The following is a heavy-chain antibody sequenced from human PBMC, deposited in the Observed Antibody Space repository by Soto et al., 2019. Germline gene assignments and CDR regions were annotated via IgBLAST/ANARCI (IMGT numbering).Heavy chain of an antibody. CDR1: GGSISSGDYY. Sequence: PSETLSLTCTVSGGSISSGDYYWSWIRQPPGKGLEWIGYIYYSGSTNYNPSLKSRVTISVDTSKNQFSLKLSSVTAADTAVYYCARDSKHGSGSYGFDYWGQGTLVTVSS. D-gene: IGHD3-10*01. CDR3: ARDSKHGSGSYGFDY. J-gene: IGHJ4*02. V-gene: IGHV4-61*08. CDR2: IYYSGST.